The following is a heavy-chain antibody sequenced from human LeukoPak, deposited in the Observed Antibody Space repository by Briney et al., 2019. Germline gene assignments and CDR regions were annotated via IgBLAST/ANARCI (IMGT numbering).Heavy chain of an antibody. Sequence: SETLSLTCTVSGGSISSYYWSWIRQPPGKGLEWIGYIYYSGSTNYNPSLKSRVTISVDTSKNQFSLKLSSVTAADTAVYYCAKAFNDFWSGYYNDYWGQGTLVTVSS. D-gene: IGHD3-3*01. CDR2: IYYSGST. J-gene: IGHJ4*02. CDR3: AKAFNDFWSGYYNDY. CDR1: GGSISSYY. V-gene: IGHV4-59*01.